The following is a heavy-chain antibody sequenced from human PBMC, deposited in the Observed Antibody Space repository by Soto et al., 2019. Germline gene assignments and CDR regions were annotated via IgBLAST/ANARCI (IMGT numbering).Heavy chain of an antibody. CDR2: IYYTGKT. J-gene: IGHJ5*02. CDR3: GRELTSNANCIDH. Sequence: QVQLQESGPGLVKPSQTLSLTCSVSGDYIHVGGYYWTWIRQRPGKGLEWMGYIYYTGKTYYNPSLECPLYMSVYRSKNQFSLRLTSVTAADTAVYFCGRELTSNANCIDHWGQGTLVTVSS. CDR1: GDYIHVGGYY. V-gene: IGHV4-30-4*01. D-gene: IGHD2-2*01.